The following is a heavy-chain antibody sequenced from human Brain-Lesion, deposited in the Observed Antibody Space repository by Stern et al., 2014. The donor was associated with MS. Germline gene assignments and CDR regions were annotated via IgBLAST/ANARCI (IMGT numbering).Heavy chain of an antibody. D-gene: IGHD2-15*01. CDR3: AGEEDIRYCSGGSCTGNWFDP. CDR1: GGSVSSTSYA. Sequence: VQLVESGPGLVKPSETLSLTCTVAGGSVSSTSYAWAWIRQPPGKGLAWIGTLYYSGNTYYSRSLKSRLTISPATSKNQFSLQMRSVTAADTAVYYCAGEEDIRYCSGGSCTGNWFDPWGQGTLVTVSS. V-gene: IGHV4-39*01. CDR2: LYYSGNT. J-gene: IGHJ5*02.